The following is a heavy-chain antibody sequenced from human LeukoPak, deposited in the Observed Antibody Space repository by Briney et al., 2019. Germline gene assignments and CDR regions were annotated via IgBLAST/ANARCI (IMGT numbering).Heavy chain of an antibody. CDR2: IWNDGSNK. J-gene: IGHJ4*02. D-gene: IGHD2-15*01. Sequence: GRSLRLSCAASGFTFSSYGMHWVRQAPSKGLEWVAVIWNDGSNKYYADSVKGRFTISRDNSKNTLYLQMNSLRAEDTAVYYCARGWFSDDYWGQGTLVSVSS. CDR3: ARGWFSDDY. V-gene: IGHV3-33*01. CDR1: GFTFSSYG.